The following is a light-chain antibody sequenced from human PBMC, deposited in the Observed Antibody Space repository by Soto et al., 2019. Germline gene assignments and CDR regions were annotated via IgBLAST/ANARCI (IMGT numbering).Light chain of an antibody. CDR1: QRVSSY. J-gene: IGKJ4*01. V-gene: IGKV3-11*01. CDR2: DAF. Sequence: EIVLTQSPATLSLSPGERATLSCRASQRVSSYLAWYQQKPGQAPRLLIYDAFNRATGIPARFSGSGSGTDFTLTISSLEPEDFAVYYCQKRSNWPPGVRTFGGGTKVEIK. CDR3: QKRSNWPPGVRT.